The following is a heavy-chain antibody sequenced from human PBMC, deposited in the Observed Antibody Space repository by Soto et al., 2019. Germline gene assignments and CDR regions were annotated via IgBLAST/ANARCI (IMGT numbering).Heavy chain of an antibody. V-gene: IGHV1-69*06. J-gene: IGHJ6*02. Sequence: QVQLVQSGAEVKKPGSSVKVSCKASGGTFSSYAISWVRQAPGHGLEWMGGIIPIFGTANYAQKFQGRVTITADKSTSTAYMELSSLRSEDTAVYYCARFGDATDYDFWSGPTYGMDVWGQGTTVTVSS. CDR2: IIPIFGTA. D-gene: IGHD3-3*01. CDR1: GGTFSSYA. CDR3: ARFGDATDYDFWSGPTYGMDV.